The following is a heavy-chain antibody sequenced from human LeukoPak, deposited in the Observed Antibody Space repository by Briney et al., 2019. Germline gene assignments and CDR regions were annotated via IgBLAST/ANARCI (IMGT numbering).Heavy chain of an antibody. CDR1: GGSISSYY. J-gene: IGHJ4*02. V-gene: IGHV4-59*01. CDR2: IYYSGST. Sequence: SETLSLTCTVSGGSISSYYWSWIRQPPGKGLEWIGYIYYSGSTNYNPSLKSRVTISVDTSKNQFSQKLSSVTAADTAVYYCARDPRGNRAAAAYYFDYWGQGTLVTVSS. CDR3: ARDPRGNRAAAAYYFDY. D-gene: IGHD2-2*01.